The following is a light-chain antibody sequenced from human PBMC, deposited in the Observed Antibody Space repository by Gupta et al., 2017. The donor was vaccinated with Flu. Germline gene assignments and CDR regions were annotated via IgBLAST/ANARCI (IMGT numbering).Light chain of an antibody. CDR2: EVS. Sequence: QSALTQPASVSGSPGQSITISCTGTSSDVGGYNYVSWYQQHPGKAPKLLLYEVSNRPSGVSHRFSCANYGDTASLIITARQDEDDADYYCSSYKNSSPTNWVFGGGTKLTVL. J-gene: IGLJ3*02. V-gene: IGLV2-14*01. CDR3: SSYKNSSPTNWV. CDR1: SSDVGGYNY.